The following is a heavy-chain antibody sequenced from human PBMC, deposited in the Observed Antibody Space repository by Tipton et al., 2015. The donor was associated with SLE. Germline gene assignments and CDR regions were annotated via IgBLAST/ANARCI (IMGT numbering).Heavy chain of an antibody. CDR1: GGSLTIYY. Sequence: TLSLTCAVSGGSLTIYYWSWIRQSPGKGLEWIGYFYYSGCTKYNPSPKSRVPMSVETSKNHFSVKLSSVTAADPAIYYCARVWSGYSSSYFDLWGRGTLVTVSS. J-gene: IGHJ2*01. CDR2: FYYSGCT. V-gene: IGHV4-59*01. CDR3: ARVWSGYSSSYFDL. D-gene: IGHD3-3*01.